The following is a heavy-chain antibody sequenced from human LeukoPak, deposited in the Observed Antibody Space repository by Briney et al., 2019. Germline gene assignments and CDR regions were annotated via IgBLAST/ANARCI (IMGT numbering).Heavy chain of an antibody. V-gene: IGHV1-69*13. D-gene: IGHD2-2*01. CDR1: GGTFSSYA. CDR2: IIPIFGTA. J-gene: IGHJ4*02. CDR3: ARDGHCSSTSCQGDY. Sequence: SVKVSCKASGGTFSSYAISWVRQAPGQGLEWIGGIIPIFGTANYAQKFQGRVTITADESTSTAYMELSSLRSEDTAVYYCARDGHCSSTSCQGDYWGQGTLVTVSS.